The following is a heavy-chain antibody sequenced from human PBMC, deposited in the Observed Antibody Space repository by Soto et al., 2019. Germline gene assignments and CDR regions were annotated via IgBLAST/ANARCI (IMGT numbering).Heavy chain of an antibody. D-gene: IGHD1-26*01. CDR2: IGPDSGAT. CDR1: GYTFTGHY. J-gene: IGHJ4*02. CDR3: GRGRSGQIVVFY. V-gene: IGHV1-2*02. Sequence: GASVKVSCKASGYTFTGHYIHWVRQAPEQGPEWMGEIGPDSGATRYAQKFQGRFTMTRDTSITTVYMELNNLSPDDTAVYYCGRGRSGQIVVFYWGQGTPVTVFS.